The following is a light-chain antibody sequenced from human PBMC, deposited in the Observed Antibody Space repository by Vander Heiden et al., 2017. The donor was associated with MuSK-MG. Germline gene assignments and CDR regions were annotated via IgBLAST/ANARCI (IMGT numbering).Light chain of an antibody. Sequence: ETVLTRSLATVSFSPGERASLSCRASQSISNSIVWYQQKPGQAPRLLIYDASKRSTGIPARFSGSGSGTDFSLTISSLEPEDFAVYYCQQRSNWPLTFGGGTKVEIK. CDR2: DAS. V-gene: IGKV3-11*01. J-gene: IGKJ4*01. CDR3: QQRSNWPLT. CDR1: QSISNS.